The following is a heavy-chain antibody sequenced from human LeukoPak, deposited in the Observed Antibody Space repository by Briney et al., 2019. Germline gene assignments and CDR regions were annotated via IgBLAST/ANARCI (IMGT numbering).Heavy chain of an antibody. V-gene: IGHV3-9*01. D-gene: IGHD2/OR15-2a*01. CDR1: GFTFDDYA. CDR2: ISWNSGSI. Sequence: GRSLRLSCAASGFTFDDYAMHWVRQAPGKGLEWVSGISWNSGSIGYADSVKGRFTISRDNAKNSLYLQMHSLRAEDTAVYYCTGGSDKVLSGEYYYYMDVWGTGTTVTVSS. J-gene: IGHJ6*03. CDR3: TGGSDKVLSGEYYYYMDV.